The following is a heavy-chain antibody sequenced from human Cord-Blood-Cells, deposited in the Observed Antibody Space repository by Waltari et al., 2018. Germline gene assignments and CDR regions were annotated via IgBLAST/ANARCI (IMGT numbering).Heavy chain of an antibody. CDR2: INPTGGGT. V-gene: IGHV1-2*02. CDR1: GYTFTGYY. D-gene: IGHD1-26*01. Sequence: QVQLVQSGAEVKKPGASVKVSCKASGYTFTGYYMHWVRQSPGQGLEWMGWINPTGGGTNYAEKFQGRVTMTRDTSISTAYMELSRLRSDDTAVYYCARNRYSGSYYYFDYWGQGTLVTVSS. CDR3: ARNRYSGSYYYFDY. J-gene: IGHJ4*02.